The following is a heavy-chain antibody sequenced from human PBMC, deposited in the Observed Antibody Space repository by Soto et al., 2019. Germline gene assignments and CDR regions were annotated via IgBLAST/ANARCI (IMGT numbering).Heavy chain of an antibody. V-gene: IGHV1-46*01. Sequence: QVQLVQSGAEVKKPGASVRVSCKASGYTFTTYDIHWVRQAPGLGLEWMGIINPGGGITSYAQKFKGRITMTRDTSTSTVYMELSSLRSEDTAMYYCAKVLSELVPRYFDTWGQGTLVTVSS. CDR3: AKVLSELVPRYFDT. CDR1: GYTFTTYD. CDR2: INPGGGIT. J-gene: IGHJ4*02. D-gene: IGHD6-13*01.